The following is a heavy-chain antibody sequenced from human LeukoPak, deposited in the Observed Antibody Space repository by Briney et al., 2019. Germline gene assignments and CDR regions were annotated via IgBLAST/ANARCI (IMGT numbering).Heavy chain of an antibody. CDR1: GFIFTDYW. CDR3: ATYSSLNRREFQF. D-gene: IGHD3-22*01. Sequence: GGSLRLSCAASGFIFTDYWMHWVRQGPGKELVWVARISGDGRGTTYADSVKGRFTISRDNAKNSLYLQMNSLRAEDTAVYYCATYSSLNRREFQFWGQGTLLTVSS. CDR2: ISGDGRGT. J-gene: IGHJ1*01. V-gene: IGHV3-74*01.